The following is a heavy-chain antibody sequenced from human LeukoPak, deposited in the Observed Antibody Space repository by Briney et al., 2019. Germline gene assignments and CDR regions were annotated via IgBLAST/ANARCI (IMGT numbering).Heavy chain of an antibody. CDR3: ARDGAQAGFDP. Sequence: RSLRLSCAASGFTFSSYGMHWVRQAPGQGLERVAVIWYDGSNKYYADSVKGRFTISRDNSKTPLFLQMNSLRAEDTAVYYCARDGAQAGFDPWGEGTLFTVSS. D-gene: IGHD3-16*01. CDR1: GFTFSSYG. J-gene: IGHJ5*02. V-gene: IGHV3-33*01. CDR2: IWYDGSNK.